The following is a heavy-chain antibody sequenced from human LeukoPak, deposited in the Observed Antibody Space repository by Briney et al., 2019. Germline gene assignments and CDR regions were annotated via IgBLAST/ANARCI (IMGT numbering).Heavy chain of an antibody. V-gene: IGHV1-18*01. CDR3: ARSPPMIVVVITTWNHFDY. CDR1: GYTFTSYG. CDR2: ISAYNGNT. J-gene: IGHJ4*02. Sequence: GASVKVSCKASGYTFTSYGISWVRQAPGQGLEWMGWISAYNGNTNYAQKLQGRVTMTTDTSTSTAYMELRSLRSDDTAVYYCARSPPMIVVVITTWNHFDYWGQGTLVTVSS. D-gene: IGHD3-22*01.